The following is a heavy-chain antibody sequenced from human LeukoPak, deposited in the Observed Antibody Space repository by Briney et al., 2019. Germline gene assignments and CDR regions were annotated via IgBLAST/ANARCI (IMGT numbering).Heavy chain of an antibody. CDR2: ISSSGSTI. J-gene: IGHJ4*02. V-gene: IGHV3-48*03. CDR1: GFPFSSYE. Sequence: GGSLRLSCAASGFPFSSYEMNWVRQAPGKGLEWVSYISSSGSTIYYTDSVKGRFTIPRDNAKNSLYLQMNSRRAEDTAVYYCATKHDYWGQGTLVTVSS. CDR3: ATKHDY.